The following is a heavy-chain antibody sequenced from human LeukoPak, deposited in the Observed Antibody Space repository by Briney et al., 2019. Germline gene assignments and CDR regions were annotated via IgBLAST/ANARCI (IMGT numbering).Heavy chain of an antibody. CDR2: IYYSGST. Sequence: SETLSLTCTVSGGSIISSDYHWSWIRQPPGKGLEWIGYIYYSGSTNYNPSLKSRVTISVDTSKNQFSLKLSSVTAADTAVYYCARAGPRDGYNYPPFDYWGQGTLVTVSS. D-gene: IGHD5-24*01. CDR3: ARAGPRDGYNYPPFDY. J-gene: IGHJ4*02. CDR1: GGSIISSDYH. V-gene: IGHV4-61*08.